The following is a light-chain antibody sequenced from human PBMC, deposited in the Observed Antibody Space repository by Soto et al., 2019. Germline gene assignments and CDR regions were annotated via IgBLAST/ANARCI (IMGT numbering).Light chain of an antibody. CDR1: QSLVHIDGNTY. CDR3: MQATHSYT. CDR2: KIS. J-gene: IGKJ2*01. V-gene: IGKV2-24*01. Sequence: DIVLTQTRLSSPVTLGQPASISCRSSQSLVHIDGNTYFNWLQQRPGQPPRLLIYKISNRFSGVPVRFSGSGAGAEFSLQISRVEAEYVGVYFCMQATHSYTFGQGTRLEIK.